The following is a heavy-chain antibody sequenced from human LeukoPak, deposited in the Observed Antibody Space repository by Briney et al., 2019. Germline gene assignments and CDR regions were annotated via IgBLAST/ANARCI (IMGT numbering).Heavy chain of an antibody. D-gene: IGHD3-22*01. J-gene: IGHJ4*02. CDR3: AKPPGDSSGYPDY. CDR1: GFTFSNYA. CDR2: ISDSGGST. V-gene: IGHV3-23*01. Sequence: GGSLRLSCAASGFTFSNYAMSWVRQAPGKGLEWVSAISDSGGSTYYADSVKGRFTISRDNSRNTLYLQMNSLRAEDTAVYYCAKPPGDSSGYPDYWGQGTLVTVSS.